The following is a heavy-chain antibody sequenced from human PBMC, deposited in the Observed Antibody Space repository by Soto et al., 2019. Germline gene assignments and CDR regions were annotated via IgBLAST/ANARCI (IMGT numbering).Heavy chain of an antibody. CDR3: AREGRGKKAGYNGLVSLGY. CDR1: GSRFSNYF. D-gene: IGHD2-2*02. V-gene: IGHV1-69*06. Sequence: SVKVSCKVSGSRFSNYFISWVRQAPGHGLEWLGRIIPIFNSTKYAQSFQGRVTITADKSTSTASLELSSLRSDDTAVYYCAREGRGKKAGYNGLVSLGYWGQGTLVTVSS. CDR2: IIPIFNST. J-gene: IGHJ4*02.